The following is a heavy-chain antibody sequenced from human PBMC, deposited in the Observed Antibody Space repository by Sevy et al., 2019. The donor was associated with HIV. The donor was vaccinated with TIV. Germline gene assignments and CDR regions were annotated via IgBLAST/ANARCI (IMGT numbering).Heavy chain of an antibody. J-gene: IGHJ4*02. CDR3: AKDSSDTAMVPEIFDY. V-gene: IGHV3-23*01. CDR2: ISGSGGST. CDR1: GFTFSSYA. Sequence: GGSLRLSCAASGFTFSSYAMSWVRQAPGKGLEWVSAISGSGGSTYYADSVKGRFTISRDNTKNTLYLQMNSLRAEDTVVYYCAKDSSDTAMVPEIFDYWGQGTLVTVSS. D-gene: IGHD5-18*01.